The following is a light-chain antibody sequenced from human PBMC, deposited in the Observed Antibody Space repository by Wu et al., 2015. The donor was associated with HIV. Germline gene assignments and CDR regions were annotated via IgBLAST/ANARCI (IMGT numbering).Light chain of an antibody. J-gene: IGKJ1*01. CDR2: GAS. CDR3: QQYGSSPWT. Sequence: EIVLTQSPGTLSLSPGERATLSCRASQNVPNNYLAWYQQKPGQAPRLLIYGASSRATGIPDRFSGSGSGTDFTLTISRLEPEDFAVYYCQQYGSSPWTFGQGTKVEIK. CDR1: QNVPNNY. V-gene: IGKV3-20*01.